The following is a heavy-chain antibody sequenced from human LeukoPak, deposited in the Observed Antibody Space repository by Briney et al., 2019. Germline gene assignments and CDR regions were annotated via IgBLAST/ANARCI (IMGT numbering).Heavy chain of an antibody. J-gene: IGHJ1*01. D-gene: IGHD4-23*01. Sequence: GGSLRLSCAASGFSFSSYAMHWVRQAPGKGLEWVAVIWYDGRNKYYADSGKGRFTISRDNSKNMLYLQMNSLRAEDTAVYYCAKALTQIPRLAIRLRYWGQGPLVPVSS. CDR2: IWYDGRNK. V-gene: IGHV3-33*06. CDR3: AKALTQIPRLAIRLRY. CDR1: GFSFSSYA.